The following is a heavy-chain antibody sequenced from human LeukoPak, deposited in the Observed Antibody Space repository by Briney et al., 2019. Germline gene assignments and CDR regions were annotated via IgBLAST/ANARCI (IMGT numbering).Heavy chain of an antibody. V-gene: IGHV3-33*01. J-gene: IGHJ4*02. CDR1: GFTSTIYA. D-gene: IGHD3-10*01. Sequence: GRSLRLSCAASGFTSTIYATHWVRQTPRKGLEWVAVIWYDGSNNYYADSVKGRFTFARDNSKNTLYLQMNSLRAEETAEYYCARDRGAYGTIDYWGQGTLVTVSS. CDR2: IWYDGSNN. CDR3: ARDRGAYGTIDY.